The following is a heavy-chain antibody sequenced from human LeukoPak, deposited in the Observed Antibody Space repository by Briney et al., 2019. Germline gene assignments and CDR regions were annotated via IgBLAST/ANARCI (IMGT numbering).Heavy chain of an antibody. CDR1: GYRFSNYW. V-gene: IGHV5-51*01. D-gene: IGHD3-22*01. J-gene: IGHJ3*02. Sequence: AGASLQISCKGSGYRFSNYWIGWVRQMPGKGLEWMGIIYPGDSDTRYSPSFQGQVTISVDKSISTAYLQWSSLKASDTAMYYCARTDSSGSYWGAFDIWGQGTMVTVSS. CDR3: ARTDSSGSYWGAFDI. CDR2: IYPGDSDT.